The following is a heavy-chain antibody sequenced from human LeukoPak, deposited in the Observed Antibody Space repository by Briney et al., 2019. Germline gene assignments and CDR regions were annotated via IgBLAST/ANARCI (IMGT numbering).Heavy chain of an antibody. V-gene: IGHV4-39*07. CDR2: IYYAGTS. D-gene: IGHD1-26*01. Sequence: SETLPLTCTVSGGSIRTYSYYWGWIRQPPGKGLEWIGSIYYAGTSYYTPSLKSRVTISLDTSKNQFSLKLSSVTAADTAVYYCARIVDDFYYYMDVWGKGTTVTASS. J-gene: IGHJ6*03. CDR1: GGSIRTYSYY. CDR3: ARIVDDFYYYMDV.